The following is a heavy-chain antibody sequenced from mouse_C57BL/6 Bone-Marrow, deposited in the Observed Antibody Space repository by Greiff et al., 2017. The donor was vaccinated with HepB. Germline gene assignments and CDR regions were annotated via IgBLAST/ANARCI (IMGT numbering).Heavy chain of an antibody. V-gene: IGHV1-69*01. J-gene: IGHJ1*03. D-gene: IGHD1-1*01. Sequence: QVQLQQPGDELVMPGASVKLSCKASGYTFTSYWMHWVKQRPGQGLEWIGEIDPSDSYTNYNQKFKGKSTLTVDKSSSTAYMQLSSLTSEDSAVYYCAREGLITFDVWGTGTTVTVSS. CDR1: GYTFTSYW. CDR3: AREGLITFDV. CDR2: IDPSDSYT.